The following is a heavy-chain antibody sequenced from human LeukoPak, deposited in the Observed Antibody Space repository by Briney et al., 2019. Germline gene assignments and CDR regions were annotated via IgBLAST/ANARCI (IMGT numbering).Heavy chain of an antibody. CDR1: GDSFSSYG. D-gene: IGHD3-10*01. V-gene: IGHV1-69*04. J-gene: IGHJ5*02. CDR3: ARARRVRGVSPDYSWLDP. Sequence: GASVKVSCKASGDSFSSYGVNWVRQAPGQGLEGMGMIIPFLGITHYAQRFQGRVTIRADKSTSTAYMELSSLRSEDTAVYYCARARRVRGVSPDYSWLDPWGQGTLVTVSS. CDR2: IIPFLGIT.